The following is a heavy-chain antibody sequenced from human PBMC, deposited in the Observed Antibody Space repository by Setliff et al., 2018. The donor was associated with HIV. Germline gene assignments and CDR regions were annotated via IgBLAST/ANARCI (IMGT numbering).Heavy chain of an antibody. CDR2: MSYDGNNK. J-gene: IGHJ4*02. Sequence: SLRLSCEASGFIFSNHDFHWVRQAPGKGLEWVAVMSYDGNNKYYADSVKGRFTISRDNSKNTLFLRMNSLRPEDTAVYYCAKGFRPVDTALVSGPTYWGQGIRVTVSS. CDR3: AKGFRPVDTALVSGPTY. V-gene: IGHV3-30*01. CDR1: GFIFSNHD. D-gene: IGHD5-18*01.